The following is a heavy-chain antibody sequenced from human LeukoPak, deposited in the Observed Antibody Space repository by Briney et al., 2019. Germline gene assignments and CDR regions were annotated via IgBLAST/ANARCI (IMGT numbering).Heavy chain of an antibody. J-gene: IGHJ4*02. CDR3: ARDLDSSSLSPYFDY. CDR2: IQTDGSST. V-gene: IGHV3-74*01. D-gene: IGHD6-13*01. CDR1: GFTFSSYW. Sequence: GGSLRLSCAASGFTFSSYWMHWVRQAPGKGLVWASRIQTDGSSTNYADSVKGRFTISRDDAKNTLYLQMNSLRAEDTAVYYCARDLDSSSLSPYFDYWGQGTLVTVSS.